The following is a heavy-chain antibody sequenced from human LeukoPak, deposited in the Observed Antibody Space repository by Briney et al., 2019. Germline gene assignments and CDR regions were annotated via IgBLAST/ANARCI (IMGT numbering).Heavy chain of an antibody. D-gene: IGHD5-18*01. CDR1: GYTFTSYA. J-gene: IGHJ4*02. CDR2: INTNTGNP. V-gene: IGHV7-4-1*02. Sequence: ASVKVSCKASGYTFTSYAMNWVRQAPGQGLEWMGWINTNTGNPTYAQGFTGRSVFSLDTSVSTAYLQISSLKAEDTAVYYCARGYSYASPSEAYYFDYWGQGTLVTVSS. CDR3: ARGYSYASPSEAYYFDY.